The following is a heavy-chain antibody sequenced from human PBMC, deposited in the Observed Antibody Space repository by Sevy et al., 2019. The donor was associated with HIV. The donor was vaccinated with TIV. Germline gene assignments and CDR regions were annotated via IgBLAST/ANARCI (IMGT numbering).Heavy chain of an antibody. CDR3: ATLAGNCNTTHCSSHGYFDN. CDR2: IYPGDSHT. Sequence: GESLKISCQDSGYTFTRYWIGWVRQLPGKGLEWMGIIYPGDSHTLYSPSFQGQVTISADKSITTAYLQWNSLTASDTAMFYCATLAGNCNTTHCSSHGYFDNWGQGTLVTVSS. CDR1: GYTFTRYW. V-gene: IGHV5-51*01. D-gene: IGHD2-15*01. J-gene: IGHJ4*02.